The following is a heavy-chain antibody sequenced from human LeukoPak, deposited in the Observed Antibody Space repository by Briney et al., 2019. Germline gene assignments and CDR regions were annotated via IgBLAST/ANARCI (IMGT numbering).Heavy chain of an antibody. Sequence: GGSLRLSCAASGFTFSGYWMHWVRQAPGKGLVWVSRIHGDGSRTNYEDSVEGRFTISRDNAKNTLYLQMNSLRAEDTAVYYCARGGSSYGPATLGALDIWGQGTMVPVSS. D-gene: IGHD5-18*01. CDR3: ARGGSSYGPATLGALDI. V-gene: IGHV3-74*01. CDR1: GFTFSGYW. J-gene: IGHJ3*02. CDR2: IHGDGSRT.